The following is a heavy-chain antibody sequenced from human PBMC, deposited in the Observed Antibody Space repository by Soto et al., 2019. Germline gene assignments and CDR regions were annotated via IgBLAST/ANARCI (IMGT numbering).Heavy chain of an antibody. V-gene: IGHV3-23*01. CDR2: ISGSDGKT. CDR1: GFSFGSYA. Sequence: PGESLRLSCAASGFSFGSYARSWVRQAPGKGMEWVSTISGSDGKTFYADSVKGWFSISRDTSQSAIYLQMNSLRADDTAMYYCARWRYLDYWGQGTRVTVSS. J-gene: IGHJ4*02. CDR3: ARWRYLDY. D-gene: IGHD2-15*01.